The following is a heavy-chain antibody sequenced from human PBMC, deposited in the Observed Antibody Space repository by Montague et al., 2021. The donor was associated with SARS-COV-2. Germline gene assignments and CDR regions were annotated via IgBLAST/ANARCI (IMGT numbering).Heavy chain of an antibody. Sequence: SETLSLTCSVSGVSVNNYYWAWIRQTPEKRLEWIGYIYYTGSTNYNPSLRNRITLSVDTSKNQFSLKLRSVTAADTAVYFCARGQRQRFSVFGVLAGGPELKHYALDVWGLGITVTVS. CDR3: ARGQRQRFSVFGVLAGGPELKHYALDV. V-gene: IGHV4-59*02. J-gene: IGHJ6*02. CDR2: IYYTGST. D-gene: IGHD3-3*01. CDR1: GVSVNNYY.